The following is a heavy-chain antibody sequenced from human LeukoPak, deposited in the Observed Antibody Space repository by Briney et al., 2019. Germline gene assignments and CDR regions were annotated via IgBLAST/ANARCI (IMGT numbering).Heavy chain of an antibody. CDR1: GFTFSSYS. V-gene: IGHV3-21*01. D-gene: IGHD6-13*01. CDR2: ISSSSSYI. Sequence: GGSLRLSCAASGFTFSSYSMNWVRQAPGKGLEWVSSISSSSSYIYYTDSVKGRFTISRDNAKNSLYLQMNSLRAEDTAVYYCARAPYSSSWYVGSRSGKEINWFDPWGQGTLVTVSS. J-gene: IGHJ5*02. CDR3: ARAPYSSSWYVGSRSGKEINWFDP.